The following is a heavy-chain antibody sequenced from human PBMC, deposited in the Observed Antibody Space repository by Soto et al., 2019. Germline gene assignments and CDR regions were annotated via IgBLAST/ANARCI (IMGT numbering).Heavy chain of an antibody. CDR3: EGSSSWYEDY. V-gene: IGHV4-34*01. Sequence: QVQLQQWGAGLLKPSETLSLTCAVYGGSFSGYYWSWIRQPPGKGLEWIGESNHSGSTNYNPSLKSRVTISVDTSKNQFSLKLSSVTAADTAVYYCEGSSSWYEDYWGQGTLVTVSS. J-gene: IGHJ4*02. CDR2: SNHSGST. D-gene: IGHD6-13*01. CDR1: GGSFSGYY.